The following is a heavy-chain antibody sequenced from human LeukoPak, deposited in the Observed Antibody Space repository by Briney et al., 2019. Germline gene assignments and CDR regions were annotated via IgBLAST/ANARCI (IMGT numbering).Heavy chain of an antibody. J-gene: IGHJ3*02. CDR2: INPNSGGT. Sequence: ASVKVSCKASGYTFTSYGISWVRQAPGQGLEWMGWINPNSGGTNYAQKFQGRVTMTRDTSISTAYMELSRLRSDDTAVYYCARGPSGSPVAFDIWGQGTMVTVSS. D-gene: IGHD3-10*01. V-gene: IGHV1-2*02. CDR1: GYTFTSYG. CDR3: ARGPSGSPVAFDI.